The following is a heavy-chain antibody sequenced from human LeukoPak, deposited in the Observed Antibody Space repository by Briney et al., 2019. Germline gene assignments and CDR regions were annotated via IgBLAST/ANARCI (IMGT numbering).Heavy chain of an antibody. CDR1: GYSFTSYW. CDR2: IYPGDSDT. CDR3: ARVYYDSSGYYYEAFDI. V-gene: IGHV5-51*01. Sequence: GESLKISCKGFGYSFTSYWIGWVRQMPGKGLEWMGTIYPGDSDTRYSPSFQGQVMISVDKSISTAYLQWSSLKASDTAYYCARVYYDSSGYYYEAFDIWGQGTLVTVSS. J-gene: IGHJ3*02. D-gene: IGHD3-22*01.